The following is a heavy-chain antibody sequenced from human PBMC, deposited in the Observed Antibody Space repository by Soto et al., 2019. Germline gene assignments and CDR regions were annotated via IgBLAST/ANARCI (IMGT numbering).Heavy chain of an antibody. V-gene: IGHV1-69*02. Sequence: QVQLVQYGAEVKRPGSSVKVSCKASGDTFNFYSINWVRQAPGLGLEWMGRVNPIVSMSNYAQKFQGRVTKTDDKSTSTAYMELSSLRSEDTAIYNCASSYGSGYRAFDYWGQGALVTVSS. J-gene: IGHJ4*02. D-gene: IGHD3-10*01. CDR1: GDTFNFYS. CDR2: VNPIVSMS. CDR3: ASSYGSGYRAFDY.